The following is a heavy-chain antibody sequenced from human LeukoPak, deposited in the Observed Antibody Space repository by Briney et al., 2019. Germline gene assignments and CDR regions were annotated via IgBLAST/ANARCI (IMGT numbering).Heavy chain of an antibody. CDR2: IIPILSRA. Sequence: SVKVSCKASGGTFSSYAISWVRQAPGQGLEWMGGIIPILSRAHYAQKFPGGATLNTDEPMRTAYMAVGSLRSEDTAVYYCASGNRRMGSSDGFHPWGQGTVVTVSS. J-gene: IGHJ5*02. CDR1: GGTFSSYA. D-gene: IGHD6-13*01. CDR3: ASGNRRMGSSDGFHP. V-gene: IGHV1-69*05.